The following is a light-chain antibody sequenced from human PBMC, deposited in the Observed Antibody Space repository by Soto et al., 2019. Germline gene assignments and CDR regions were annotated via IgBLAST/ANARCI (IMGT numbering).Light chain of an antibody. CDR2: EVS. CDR1: SSDVGSYDR. V-gene: IGLV2-18*02. J-gene: IGLJ2*01. CDR3: ASYTTSSAFVV. Sequence: QSAMTQPPSVSASPGLSVTISCTGTSSDVGSYDRVSWYQQPPGTAPKLMIYEVSNRPSGVPDRFSGSKSGNTASLTISGLQAEDEADYFCASYTTSSAFVVFGGGTQLTVL.